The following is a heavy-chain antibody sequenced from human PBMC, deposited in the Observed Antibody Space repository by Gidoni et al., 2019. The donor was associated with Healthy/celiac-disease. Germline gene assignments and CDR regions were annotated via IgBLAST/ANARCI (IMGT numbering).Heavy chain of an antibody. CDR3: AKGTGYSEYFQH. Sequence: QVQLAESGGGVVKPGRSLRLSCADSGFTFSSYGMHWVRQAPGKGLEVVAVISYDESNKYYADSVKGRFTIARDNSKNTLYLQMNSLRAEDTAVYYCAKGTGYSEYFQHWGQGTLVTVSS. J-gene: IGHJ1*01. V-gene: IGHV3-30*18. CDR1: GFTFSSYG. CDR2: ISYDESNK. D-gene: IGHD3-9*01.